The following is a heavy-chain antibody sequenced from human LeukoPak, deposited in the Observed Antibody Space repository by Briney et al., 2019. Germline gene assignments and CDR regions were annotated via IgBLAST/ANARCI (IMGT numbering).Heavy chain of an antibody. J-gene: IGHJ4*02. D-gene: IGHD2-2*02. CDR2: ISGSGGST. CDR3: AGYNCSSTRCYTGGFDY. CDR1: GFTFSSYA. V-gene: IGHV3-23*01. Sequence: GGSLRLSCAASGFTFSSYAMSWVRQAPGKGLEWVSAISGSGGSTYYADSVKGRFTISRDNSKNTLYLQMNSLRAEDTAVYYCAGYNCSSTRCYTGGFDYWGQGTLVTVSS.